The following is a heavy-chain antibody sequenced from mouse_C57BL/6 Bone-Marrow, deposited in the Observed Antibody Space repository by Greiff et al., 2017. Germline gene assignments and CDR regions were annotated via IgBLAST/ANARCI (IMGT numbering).Heavy chain of an antibody. V-gene: IGHV5-16*01. CDR2: ITYDGSST. D-gene: IGHD2-5*01. Sequence: EVQRVESEGGLVQPGSSMKLSCTASGFTFSDYYMAWVRQVPEKGLEWVANITYDGSSTYYLDSLKSRFIISRDNAKNILYLQMSSLKSEDTATYYCARAYYSNYPDYWGQGTTLTVSS. CDR3: ARAYYSNYPDY. J-gene: IGHJ2*01. CDR1: GFTFSDYY.